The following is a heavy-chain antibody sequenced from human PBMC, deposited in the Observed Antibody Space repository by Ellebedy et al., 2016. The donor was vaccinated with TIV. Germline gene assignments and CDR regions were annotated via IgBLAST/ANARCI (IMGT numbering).Heavy chain of an antibody. D-gene: IGHD6-19*01. CDR2: ISWNSGSI. V-gene: IGHV3-9*01. CDR1: GFTFSSYA. J-gene: IGHJ6*02. CDR3: AKDIGGIAVAGPVGYYYYGMDV. Sequence: GGSLRLSXAASGFTFSSYAMHWVRQAPGKGLEWVSGISWNSGSIGYADSVKGRFTISRDNAKNSLYLQMNSLRAEDTALYYCAKDIGGIAVAGPVGYYYYGMDVWGQGTTATVSS.